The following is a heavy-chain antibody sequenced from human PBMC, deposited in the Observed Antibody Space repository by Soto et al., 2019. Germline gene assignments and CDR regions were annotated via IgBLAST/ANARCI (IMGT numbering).Heavy chain of an antibody. V-gene: IGHV1-18*01. J-gene: IGHJ4*02. Sequence: ASVKVSCKASGYTFSSIGISWVRQAPGQGLEWMGWISPYKGNTHYAQGLQGRVTMTTDTSTSTAYMELRRLRSDDTAVYYCARDLDASGSYYTDSWGQGTLVTVSS. CDR3: ARDLDASGSYYTDS. D-gene: IGHD3-10*01. CDR2: ISPYKGNT. CDR1: GYTFSSIG.